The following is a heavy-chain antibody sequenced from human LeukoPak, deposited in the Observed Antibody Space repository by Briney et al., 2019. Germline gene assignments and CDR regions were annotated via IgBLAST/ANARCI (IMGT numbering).Heavy chain of an antibody. J-gene: IGHJ4*02. CDR3: ARDRDYSNTERGFDY. D-gene: IGHD4-11*01. CDR1: GYTFTDYY. CDR2: INPNSGER. Sequence: EASVKVSCKTSGYTFTDYYIHWVRQPPGQGLAWMGWINPNSGERNSAQKFQGRATMTGDSSISTAYMELSRVTSDDTAVYYCARDRDYSNTERGFDYWGQGTLVTVSS. V-gene: IGHV1-2*02.